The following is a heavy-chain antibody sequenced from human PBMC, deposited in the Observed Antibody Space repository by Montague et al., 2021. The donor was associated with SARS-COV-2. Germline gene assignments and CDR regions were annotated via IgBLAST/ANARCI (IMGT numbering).Heavy chain of an antibody. CDR2: ISYDGSNK. CDR3: ANQLVGLYGMDV. D-gene: IGHD2-21*01. CDR1: GFTFSSYA. V-gene: IGHV3-30*04. J-gene: IGHJ6*02. Sequence: SLRLSCAASGFTFSSYAMHWVRQAPGKGLEWVAVISYDGSNKYYADSVKGRFTISRDNSKNTLYLLMNSLRAEDTAVYYCANQLVGLYGMDVWGQGTTVTVSS.